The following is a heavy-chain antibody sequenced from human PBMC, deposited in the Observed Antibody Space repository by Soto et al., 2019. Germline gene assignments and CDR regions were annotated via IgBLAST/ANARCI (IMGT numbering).Heavy chain of an antibody. Sequence: SGPTLVNPTQTLTLTCTFSGFSLSTSGVGVGWIRQPPGKGLEWIGEMSHSGGTHFNPSLKSRVTISVDTSKNQFSLNIYSVTAADTALYYCARVERGTVTTVVDAFDIWGPGTMVTVSS. V-gene: IGHV4-28*02. CDR1: GFSLSTSGVG. J-gene: IGHJ3*02. CDR2: MSHSGGT. D-gene: IGHD1-1*01. CDR3: ARVERGTVTTVVDAFDI.